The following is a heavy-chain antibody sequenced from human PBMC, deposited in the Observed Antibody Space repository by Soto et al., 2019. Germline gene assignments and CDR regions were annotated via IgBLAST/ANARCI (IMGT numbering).Heavy chain of an antibody. CDR1: GFTFSSYG. CDR3: AKDLVRIAAAARLGYYYYYYGMDV. J-gene: IGHJ6*02. D-gene: IGHD6-13*01. V-gene: IGHV3-30*18. Sequence: HGGSPRLSCAACGFTFSSYGMHWVRQAPGKGLEWVAVISYDGSNKYYADSVKGRFTISRDNSKNTLYLQMNSLRAEDTAVYYCAKDLVRIAAAARLGYYYYYYGMDVWGQGTTVTVSS. CDR2: ISYDGSNK.